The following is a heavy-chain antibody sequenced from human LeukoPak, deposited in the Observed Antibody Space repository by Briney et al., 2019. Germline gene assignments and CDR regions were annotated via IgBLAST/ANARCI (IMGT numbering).Heavy chain of an antibody. V-gene: IGHV3-30*18. J-gene: IGHJ1*01. CDR1: GFTFNNYG. CDR3: AKGDSSSWFIGNFQH. Sequence: GRSLRLSCAASGFTFNNYGMHWVRQAPGKGLEWVAVISYDGTNKYYADSVKGRFTISRDNSKNTLYLQMNSPRAEDTAVYYCAKGDSSSWFIGNFQHWGQGTLVTVSS. D-gene: IGHD6-13*01. CDR2: ISYDGTNK.